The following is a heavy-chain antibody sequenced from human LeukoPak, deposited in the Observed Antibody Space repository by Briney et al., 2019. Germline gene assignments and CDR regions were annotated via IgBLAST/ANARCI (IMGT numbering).Heavy chain of an antibody. CDR1: GFSFTDYP. CDR3: ATDQRHAFDY. V-gene: IGHV3-48*02. D-gene: IGHD1-1*01. Sequence: GGSLRLSCATSGFSFTDYPMNWVRQAPGKGLEWISNIRTTAEGAKYAYYADSVKGRVTISRDDGKNTLYLHMNSLRDDDTAVSYCATDQRHAFDYWGQGILVTVSS. CDR2: IRTTAEGAKYA. J-gene: IGHJ4*02.